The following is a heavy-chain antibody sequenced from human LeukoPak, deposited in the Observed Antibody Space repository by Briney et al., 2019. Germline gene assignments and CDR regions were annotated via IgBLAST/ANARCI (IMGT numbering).Heavy chain of an antibody. CDR3: AWGRSSGYYFPFDY. J-gene: IGHJ4*02. V-gene: IGHV5-51*01. CDR1: GYSLSELS. D-gene: IGHD3-22*01. Sequence: KVSCKVSGYSLSELSMHWVRQAPGKGPEWMGIIYPGDSDTRYSPSFQGQVTTSADKSISTAYLQWSSLKASDTAMYYCAWGRSSGYYFPFDYWGQGTLVTVSS. CDR2: IYPGDSDT.